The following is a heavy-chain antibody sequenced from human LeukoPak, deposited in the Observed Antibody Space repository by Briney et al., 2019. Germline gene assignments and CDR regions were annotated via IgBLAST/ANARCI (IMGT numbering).Heavy chain of an antibody. CDR2: IYYSGST. J-gene: IGHJ1*01. D-gene: IGHD6-19*01. CDR3: ARHSSGWYMKYFLL. Sequence: SETLSLTCTVSGVSISSSSYYWGWIRQPPGKVLEWIGSIYYSGSTYYNPSLKSRVTISVDTSKNQFSLKLSSVTAADTAVYYCARHSSGWYMKYFLLCGQGTLVTVSS. V-gene: IGHV4-39*01. CDR1: GVSISSSSYY.